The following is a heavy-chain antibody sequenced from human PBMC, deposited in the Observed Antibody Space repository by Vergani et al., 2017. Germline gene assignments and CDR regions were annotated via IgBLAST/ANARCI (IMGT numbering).Heavy chain of an antibody. CDR1: GFTFSDYY. J-gene: IGHJ4*02. Sequence: QVQLVESGGGLVKPGGSLRLSCAASGFTFSDYYMSWIRQAPGKGLEWVSYISSSSSYTNYADSVKGRFTISRDNAKNSLYLQMNSLRAEDTAVYYCARDVVVGTAVDYGGQGTLVTVSS. D-gene: IGHD2-15*01. CDR2: ISSSSSYT. V-gene: IGHV3-11*05. CDR3: ARDVVVGTAVDY.